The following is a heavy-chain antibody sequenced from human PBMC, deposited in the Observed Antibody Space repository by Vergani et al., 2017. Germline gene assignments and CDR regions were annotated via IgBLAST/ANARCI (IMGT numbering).Heavy chain of an antibody. D-gene: IGHD1-26*01. CDR2: ISSSSSYI. Sequence: EVQLVESGGGLVKRGGSLRLSCAASGFTFSSYSMNWVRQAPGKGLEWVSSISSSSSYIHYSDSLKGRFTISRDNAKSSLYLQMNSLRAEDTGVYYCAKEEVGATRFDYWGQGTLVTVSS. CDR3: AKEEVGATRFDY. CDR1: GFTFSSYS. J-gene: IGHJ4*02. V-gene: IGHV3-21*01.